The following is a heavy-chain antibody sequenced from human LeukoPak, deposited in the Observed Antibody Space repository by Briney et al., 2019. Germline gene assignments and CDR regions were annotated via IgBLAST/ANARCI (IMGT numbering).Heavy chain of an antibody. J-gene: IGHJ2*01. CDR2: IYYSGST. V-gene: IGHV4-61*01. Sequence: SETLSLTCTVSGYSISSGYYWGWIRQPPGKGPEWIGYIYYSGSTNYNPSLKSRVTISIDTSKNQFSLKLSSVTAADTAVYYCARAPTSGISYWYFDLWGRGTLVTVSS. D-gene: IGHD2-15*01. CDR3: ARAPTSGISYWYFDL. CDR1: GYSISSGYY.